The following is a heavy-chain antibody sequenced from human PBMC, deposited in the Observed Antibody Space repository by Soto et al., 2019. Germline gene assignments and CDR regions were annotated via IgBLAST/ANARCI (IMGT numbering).Heavy chain of an antibody. J-gene: IGHJ4*02. CDR1: GFTFSSYA. Sequence: GGSLRLSCAASGFTFSSYAMSWVRQAPGKGLEWVSAISGSGGSTYYADSVKGRFTISRDNSKNTLYLQMNSLRAEDTAVYYCAKDGAPIVVVPAEPFDYWGQGTLVTVSS. V-gene: IGHV3-23*01. CDR2: ISGSGGST. D-gene: IGHD2-2*01. CDR3: AKDGAPIVVVPAEPFDY.